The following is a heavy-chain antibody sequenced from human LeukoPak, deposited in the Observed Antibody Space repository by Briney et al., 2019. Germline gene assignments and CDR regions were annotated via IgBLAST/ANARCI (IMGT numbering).Heavy chain of an antibody. CDR1: GGSISSYY. V-gene: IGHV4-59*01. CDR2: IYYSGST. Sequence: SETLSLTCTVSGGSISSYYWSWIRQPPGKGVEWIGYIYYSGSTNYNPSLKSRVTISVDTSKNQFSLKLSSVTAADTAVYYCARLYYYDSSGATGFDYWGQGTLVPVSS. J-gene: IGHJ4*02. CDR3: ARLYYYDSSGATGFDY. D-gene: IGHD3-22*01.